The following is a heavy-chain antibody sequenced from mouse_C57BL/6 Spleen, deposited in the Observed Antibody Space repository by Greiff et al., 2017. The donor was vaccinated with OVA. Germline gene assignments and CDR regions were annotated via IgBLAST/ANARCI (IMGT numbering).Heavy chain of an antibody. CDR2: INPYNGGT. CDR1: GYPFTDYY. J-gene: IGHJ4*01. D-gene: IGHD2-5*01. Sequence: EVQLQQSGPVLVKPGASVKMSCKASGYPFTDYYMNWVKQSHGKSLEWTGVINPYNGGTSYNQKFKGKATLTVDKSSSTAYMELNSLTSEDSAVYYCARSYSNYLYAMDYWGQGTSVTVSS. CDR3: ARSYSNYLYAMDY. V-gene: IGHV1-19*01.